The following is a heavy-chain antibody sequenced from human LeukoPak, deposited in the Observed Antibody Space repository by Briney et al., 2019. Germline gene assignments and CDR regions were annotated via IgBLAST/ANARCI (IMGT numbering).Heavy chain of an antibody. V-gene: IGHV1-18*01. CDR1: GYSFTTYG. CDR3: ARDDRSVDTAMSFQH. J-gene: IGHJ1*01. D-gene: IGHD5-18*01. Sequence: ASVTVSCTSSGYSFTTYGINWVRQAPGQGLEWMGWISAYNGNTHYAQKLQGRVTMTTDTSTSTAYMELRSLRSDDTAIYYCARDDRSVDTAMSFQHWGQGTLVTVSS. CDR2: ISAYNGNT.